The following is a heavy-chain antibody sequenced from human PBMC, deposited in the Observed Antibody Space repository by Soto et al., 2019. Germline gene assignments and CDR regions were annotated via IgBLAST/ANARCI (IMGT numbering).Heavy chain of an antibody. D-gene: IGHD3-3*01. Sequence: DVQLVESGGGLVKPWGSLRLSCTASGFTFSDYRMDWVRQAPGKGLEWVSSISSVSSYIFYADSVKVRFTISRDNAKNSVYLQMRSLGAEDTAVYYCVRVDFSPGNDFYYYMDVWGKGTAVIVSS. CDR2: ISSVSSYI. V-gene: IGHV3-21*01. J-gene: IGHJ6*03. CDR3: VRVDFSPGNDFYYYMDV. CDR1: GFTFSDYR.